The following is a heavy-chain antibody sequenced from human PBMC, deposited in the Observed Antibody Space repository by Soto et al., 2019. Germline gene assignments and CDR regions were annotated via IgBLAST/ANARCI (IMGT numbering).Heavy chain of an antibody. Sequence: ASVKVSCKASGYTFMNYGISWMRQAPGQGLEWMGWSSPYNGNAIYAQNVQGRVTVTADRSTSTAYMEVRSLTSDDTAVYYCARCGVGQPLGDYSYGMDVWGQGTTVTVSS. D-gene: IGHD3-10*01. CDR2: SSPYNGNA. V-gene: IGHV1-18*01. CDR1: GYTFMNYG. J-gene: IGHJ6*02. CDR3: ARCGVGQPLGDYSYGMDV.